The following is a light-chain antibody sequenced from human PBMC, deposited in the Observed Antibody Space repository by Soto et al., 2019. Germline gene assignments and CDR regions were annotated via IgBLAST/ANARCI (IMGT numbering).Light chain of an antibody. Sequence: EIVLTQSPGTLSLSPGERATLSCRASQSVSSTYLAWYQQKPGQAPRLLIYGASSRATDIPDRFSGSGSGTDFTLTISRLASEDFAVYYCQQYGSSPWTFGQGTKVEIK. CDR2: GAS. J-gene: IGKJ1*01. CDR1: QSVSSTY. V-gene: IGKV3-20*01. CDR3: QQYGSSPWT.